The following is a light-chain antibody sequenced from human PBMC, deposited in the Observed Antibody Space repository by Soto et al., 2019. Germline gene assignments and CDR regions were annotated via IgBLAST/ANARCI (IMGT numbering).Light chain of an antibody. Sequence: DIQMTQSPSTLSAFVGDRVTITCRASQSISNWLAWYQQKPGKAPKLLIYKASSLESGVPSRFSGSGSGSDFTLTISSLQPDDLATYFCQESYSTPYTFGLGTKLEIK. CDR3: QESYSTPYT. CDR2: KAS. J-gene: IGKJ2*01. CDR1: QSISNW. V-gene: IGKV1-5*03.